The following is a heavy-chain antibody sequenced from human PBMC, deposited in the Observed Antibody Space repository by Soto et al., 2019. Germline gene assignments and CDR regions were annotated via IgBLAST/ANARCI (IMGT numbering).Heavy chain of an antibody. CDR3: AREKLKWYYDSSGYSRTGSFDY. CDR1: GGTFSSYA. Sequence: ASVKVSCKASGGTFSSYAISWVRQAPGQGLEWMGGIIPIFGTANYAQKFQGRVTITADESTSTAYMELSSLRSEDTAVYYCAREKLKWYYDSSGYSRTGSFDYWGQGTLVTVSS. J-gene: IGHJ4*02. D-gene: IGHD3-22*01. CDR2: IIPIFGTA. V-gene: IGHV1-69*13.